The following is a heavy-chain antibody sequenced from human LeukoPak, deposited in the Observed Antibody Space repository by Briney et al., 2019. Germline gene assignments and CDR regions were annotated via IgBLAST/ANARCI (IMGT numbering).Heavy chain of an antibody. V-gene: IGHV3-43*01. J-gene: IGHJ4*02. Sequence: GGSMRLSCATSGFNFDRYTIHWVRQAPGKGLEWVSLAGWAGGATFYSDSVRGRFTISRDSGRKSVYLQMNSLTTDDTAFYFCAKELDTMFFDYWGQGALVTVSS. CDR2: AGWAGGAT. D-gene: IGHD3-10*02. CDR1: GFNFDRYT. CDR3: AKELDTMFFDY.